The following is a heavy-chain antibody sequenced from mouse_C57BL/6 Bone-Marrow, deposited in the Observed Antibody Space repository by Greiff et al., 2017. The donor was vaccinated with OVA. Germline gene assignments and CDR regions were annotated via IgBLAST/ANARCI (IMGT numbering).Heavy chain of an antibody. CDR1: GYTFTSYW. CDR2: IHPSDSDT. Sequence: QVQLKQPGAELVKPGASVKVSCKASGYTFTSYWMHWVKQRPGQGLEWIGRIHPSDSDTNYNQKFKGKATLTVDKSSSTAYMQLSSLTSEDSAVYYCAIDIYYGSSYDWYFDVWGTGTTVTVSS. J-gene: IGHJ1*03. V-gene: IGHV1-74*01. D-gene: IGHD1-1*01. CDR3: AIDIYYGSSYDWYFDV.